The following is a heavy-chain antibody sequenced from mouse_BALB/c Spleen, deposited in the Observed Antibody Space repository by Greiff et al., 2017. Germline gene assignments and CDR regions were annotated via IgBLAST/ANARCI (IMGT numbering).Heavy chain of an antibody. CDR3: TRDGGNYGGYYAMDY. V-gene: IGHV1S127*01. J-gene: IGHJ4*01. Sequence: VQLQQPGAELVKPGASVKMSCKASGYTFTSYWMHWVKQRPGQGLEWIGTIDPSDSYTSYNQKFKGKATLTVDTSSSTAYMQLSSLTSEDSAVYYCTRDGGNYGGYYAMDYWGQGTSVTVSS. CDR1: GYTFTSYW. CDR2: IDPSDSYT. D-gene: IGHD2-1*01.